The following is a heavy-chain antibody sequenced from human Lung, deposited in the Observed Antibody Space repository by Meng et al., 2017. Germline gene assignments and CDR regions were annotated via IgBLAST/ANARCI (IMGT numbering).Heavy chain of an antibody. Sequence: EGLLVESGGGLVPAGGSLRLSCAASGFTFTDHWMHWARQGPGKGLVWVSRRKPTGTKPTYADSVKGRFTISRDNAKNTLYLQMNNLRAEDTAFYYCTNDRLNHWGQGALVTVSS. CDR1: GFTFTDHW. J-gene: IGHJ1*01. CDR2: RKPTGTKP. CDR3: TNDRLNH. V-gene: IGHV3-74*01. D-gene: IGHD1-1*01.